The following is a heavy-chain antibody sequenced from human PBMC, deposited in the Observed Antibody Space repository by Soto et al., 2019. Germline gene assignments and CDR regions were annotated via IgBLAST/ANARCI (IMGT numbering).Heavy chain of an antibody. CDR2: TYYRSKWYN. D-gene: IGHD6-19*01. CDR1: GASVSRNSPA. Sequence: QTHIPPNAISGASVSRNSPAWKRMSQSPSRGLAWLGRTYYRSKWYNDYAVSVKSRITINPDTSKNQFSLQLNSVTPEDAAVYYCARDLQWLVRYDAFDIWGQGTMVTVSS. V-gene: IGHV6-1*01. CDR3: ARDLQWLVRYDAFDI. J-gene: IGHJ3*02.